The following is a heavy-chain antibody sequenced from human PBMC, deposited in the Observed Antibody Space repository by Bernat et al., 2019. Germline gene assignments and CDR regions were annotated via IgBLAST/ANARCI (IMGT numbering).Heavy chain of an antibody. CDR1: GGSISSSNW. CDR3: ARTSRRGYYDSSGYYYFDY. J-gene: IGHJ4*02. V-gene: IGHV4-4*02. Sequence: QLQLQESGPGLVKPSETLSLTCTVSGGSISSSNWWSWVRQPPGKGLEWIGEIYHSGSTNYNPTLKSRVTISVDKTQNQFSLKLSSVTAADTAVYYCARTSRRGYYDSSGYYYFDYWGQGTLVTVSS. D-gene: IGHD3-22*01. CDR2: IYHSGST.